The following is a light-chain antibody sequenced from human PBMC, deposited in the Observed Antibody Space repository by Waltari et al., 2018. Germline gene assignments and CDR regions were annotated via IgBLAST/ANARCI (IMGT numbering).Light chain of an antibody. CDR3: QVWDANTDPGV. J-gene: IGLJ1*01. Sequence: SYVLSQPPSVSVAPGETARITCGGNNIESKSVHWYRQRPGKAPVVVISYDNDRGAGIPERFSGSNSGNTATLTISRVEAGDEADYYCQVWDANTDPGVFGTGTEVTVL. V-gene: IGLV3-21*01. CDR2: YDN. CDR1: NIESKS.